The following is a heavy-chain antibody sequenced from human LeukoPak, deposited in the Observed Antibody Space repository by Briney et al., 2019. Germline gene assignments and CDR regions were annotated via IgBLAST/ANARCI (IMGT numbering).Heavy chain of an antibody. CDR2: INPSGGST. CDR3: ASAAYSSGWYKV. CDR1: GYTFTSYY. J-gene: IGHJ4*02. D-gene: IGHD6-19*01. V-gene: IGHV1-46*01. Sequence: ASVKVSCKASGYTFTSYYMHWVRQAPGQGLEWMGIINPSGGSTSYAQKFQGRVTMTRDMSTSTVYMELSSLRSEDTAVYYCASAAYSSGWYKVWGQGTLVTVSS.